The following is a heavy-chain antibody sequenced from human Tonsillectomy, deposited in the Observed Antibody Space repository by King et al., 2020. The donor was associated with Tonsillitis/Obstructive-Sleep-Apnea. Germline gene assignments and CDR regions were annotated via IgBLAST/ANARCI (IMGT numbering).Heavy chain of an antibody. CDR1: GYSFTSYW. CDR2: IYPGESDT. Sequence: QLVQSGAEVKKPGESLKISCKGSGYSFTSYWIGWVRQMPGKGLEWMGIIYPGESDTRYSQSFQGQVTISADKSIRTAYLQWSSLKASDTAMYYCARVRSWSDSGSYTDYYYMDVWGKGTTVTVSS. V-gene: IGHV5-51*01. CDR3: ARVRSWSDSGSYTDYYYMDV. J-gene: IGHJ6*03. D-gene: IGHD1-26*01.